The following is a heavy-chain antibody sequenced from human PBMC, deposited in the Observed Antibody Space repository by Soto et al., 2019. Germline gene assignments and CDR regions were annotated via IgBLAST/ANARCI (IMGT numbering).Heavy chain of an antibody. V-gene: IGHV4-59*08. CDR1: GASITSYY. J-gene: IGHJ4*02. CDR3: TALKSPSAAEIDN. CDR2: IYYSGST. Sequence: ETLSLTGTVAGASITSYYGSWIRQPPGKGLEWIGYIYYSGSTKYSPSLNSRVAISLDTSKNQFSLKLSSVTAADTAVYYCTALKSPSAAEIDNWGQGTLVTVSS.